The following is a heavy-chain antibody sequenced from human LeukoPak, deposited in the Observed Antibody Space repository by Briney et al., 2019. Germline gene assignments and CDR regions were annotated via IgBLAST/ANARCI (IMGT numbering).Heavy chain of an antibody. CDR2: ISGSGGST. J-gene: IGHJ2*01. D-gene: IGHD4-23*01. CDR3: AKAPLETTVAYPGWYFDL. Sequence: PGGSLRLSCAASGFTFSSYAMSWVRQAPGKGLEWVSAISGSGGSTYYADSVKGRFTISRDNSKNTLYLQMNSLRAEDTAVYYCAKAPLETTVAYPGWYFDLWGRGTLVTVSS. CDR1: GFTFSSYA. V-gene: IGHV3-23*01.